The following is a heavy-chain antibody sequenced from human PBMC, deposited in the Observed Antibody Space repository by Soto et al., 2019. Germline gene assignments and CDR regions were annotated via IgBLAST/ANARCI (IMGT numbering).Heavy chain of an antibody. D-gene: IGHD3-10*01. Sequence: GGSLRLSCAASGFTVNSNYMSWVRQAPGKGLEWVSGIYSGASTNYADSVQGRFTISRDNSRNTLYLQMNSLRAEDTAVYYCARAPHETCYYGSGTYVYYGMAVWGQGTTVTVSS. CDR1: GFTVNSNY. V-gene: IGHV3-66*01. J-gene: IGHJ6*02. CDR3: ARAPHETCYYGSGTYVYYGMAV. CDR2: IYSGAST.